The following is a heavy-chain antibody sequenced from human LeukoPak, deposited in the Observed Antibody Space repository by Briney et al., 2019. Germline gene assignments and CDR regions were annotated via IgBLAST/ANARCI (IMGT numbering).Heavy chain of an antibody. V-gene: IGHV4-30-2*01. CDR2: IYHSGST. Sequence: SETLSLTCTVSGGSISSGGYYWSWIRQPPGKGLEWIGNIYHSGSTYYNPSLKSRVTISVDRSKNQFSLKLSSVTAADTAVYYCARADSSSGNDYWGQGTLVTVSS. CDR3: ARADSSSGNDY. J-gene: IGHJ4*02. CDR1: GGSISSGGYY. D-gene: IGHD6-6*01.